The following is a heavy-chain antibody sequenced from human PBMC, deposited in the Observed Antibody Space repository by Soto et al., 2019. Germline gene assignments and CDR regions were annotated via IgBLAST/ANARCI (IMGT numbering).Heavy chain of an antibody. CDR1: GYTFTNYY. Sequence: ASVKVSCKASGYTFTNYYMHWVRQAPGQGLEWMGVINPGGGSTIYAQKVQGRVTMTRDTSTSTVYMELSSLRSEDTALYFCARGVGDSSGLNYVFYWGQGTQVTVSS. V-gene: IGHV1-46*01. D-gene: IGHD3-22*01. CDR2: INPGGGST. CDR3: ARGVGDSSGLNYVFY. J-gene: IGHJ4*02.